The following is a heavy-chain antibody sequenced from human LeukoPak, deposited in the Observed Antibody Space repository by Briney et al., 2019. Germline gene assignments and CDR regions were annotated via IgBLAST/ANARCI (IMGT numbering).Heavy chain of an antibody. CDR1: GFTFSSYA. CDR2: ISGSGGST. CDR3: AKGSRDSSGWYRDY. D-gene: IGHD6-19*01. V-gene: IGHV3-23*01. Sequence: PGGSLRLSCAASGFTFSSYAMSWVRQAPGKGLEWVSAISGSGGSTYYADSVKGRFTISRDNSKNTLCLQMNSLRAEDTAVYYCAKGSRDSSGWYRDYWGQGTLVTVSS. J-gene: IGHJ4*02.